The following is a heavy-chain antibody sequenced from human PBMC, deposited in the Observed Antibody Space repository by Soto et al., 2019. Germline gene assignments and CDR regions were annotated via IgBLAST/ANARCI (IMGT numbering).Heavy chain of an antibody. Sequence: SDILSLTYTVSGGSITSNTFYWGWIRQPPGKGLEWIGSMYYSGNTYYNPSLKSRVTISVDASKNQFSLKLSSVTAADTAVYYCARLVWGFWYFDYWGQG. D-gene: IGHD7-27*01. CDR1: GGSITSNTFY. J-gene: IGHJ4*02. V-gene: IGHV4-39*01. CDR2: MYYSGNT. CDR3: ARLVWGFWYFDY.